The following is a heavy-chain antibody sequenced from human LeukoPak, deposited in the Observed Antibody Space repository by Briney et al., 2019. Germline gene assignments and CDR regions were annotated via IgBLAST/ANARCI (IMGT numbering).Heavy chain of an antibody. Sequence: ASVKVSCKVSRYTLTELSMHWVRQAPGKGLEWMGGFDPEDGETIYAQKFQGRVTMTEDTSTDTAYMELSSLRSEDTAVYYCATGPGYCSSTSCYFSFQHWGQGTLVTVSS. CDR3: ATGPGYCSSTSCYFSFQH. J-gene: IGHJ1*01. CDR1: RYTLTELS. CDR2: FDPEDGET. V-gene: IGHV1-24*01. D-gene: IGHD2-2*01.